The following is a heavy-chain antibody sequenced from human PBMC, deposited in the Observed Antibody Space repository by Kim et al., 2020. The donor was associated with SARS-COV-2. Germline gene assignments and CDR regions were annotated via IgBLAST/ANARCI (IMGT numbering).Heavy chain of an antibody. D-gene: IGHD3-22*01. Sequence: SVKGRFTISRDNSKNTLYLQMNSLRAEDTAVYYCARGPRGTMIVVVITDYWGQGTLVTVSS. V-gene: IGHV3-30*07. CDR3: ARGPRGTMIVVVITDY. J-gene: IGHJ4*02.